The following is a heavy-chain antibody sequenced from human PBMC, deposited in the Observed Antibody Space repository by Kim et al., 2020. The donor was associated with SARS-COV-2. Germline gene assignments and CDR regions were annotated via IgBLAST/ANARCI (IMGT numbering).Heavy chain of an antibody. J-gene: IGHJ4*02. D-gene: IGHD3-22*01. Sequence: ASVKVSCKASGYTFTNYGISWVRQAPGQGLEWMGWISAYNGNTNYVQKLQGRVTMTTDTSTSTAYMDLRSLRSDDTAVYYCARDAYYYESSGYYVYYFDYWGQGTLVTVSS. CDR2: ISAYNGNT. V-gene: IGHV1-18*01. CDR3: ARDAYYYESSGYYVYYFDY. CDR1: GYTFTNYG.